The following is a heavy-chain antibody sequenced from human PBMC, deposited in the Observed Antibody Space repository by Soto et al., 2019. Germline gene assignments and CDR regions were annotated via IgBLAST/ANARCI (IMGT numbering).Heavy chain of an antibody. V-gene: IGHV1-8*01. Sequence: GASVKVSCKASGYTFTSYDINWVRQATGQGLEWMGWMNPNSGNTGYAQKFQGRVTMTRNTSISTAYMELSSLRSEDTAVYYCARGLMYDSSARGYYYYGMDVWGQGTTVTVSS. CDR1: GYTFTSYD. D-gene: IGHD3-22*01. J-gene: IGHJ6*02. CDR3: ARGLMYDSSARGYYYYGMDV. CDR2: MNPNSGNT.